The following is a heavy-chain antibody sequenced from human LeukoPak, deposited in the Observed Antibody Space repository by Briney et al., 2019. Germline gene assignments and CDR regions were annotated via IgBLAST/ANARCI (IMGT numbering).Heavy chain of an antibody. V-gene: IGHV5-51*01. CDR2: IYVGGSDT. Sequence: HGESLKISCKGSGYTFPSYWIAWVRQLPGKSLEWMGVIYVGGSDTRYSPSFQGQVTISADKSISTAYLQWGSLKASDTAMYYCARLGYCSGGTCYKSYFDYWGQGTLVTVSS. J-gene: IGHJ4*02. CDR1: GYTFPSYW. D-gene: IGHD2-15*01. CDR3: ARLGYCSGGTCYKSYFDY.